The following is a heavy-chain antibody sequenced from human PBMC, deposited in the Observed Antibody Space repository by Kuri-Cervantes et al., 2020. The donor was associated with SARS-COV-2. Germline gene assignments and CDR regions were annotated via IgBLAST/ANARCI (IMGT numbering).Heavy chain of an antibody. CDR1: GFIFSSYY. CDR3: ASPQPSGYSYGHDAFDI. V-gene: IGHV3-53*01. CDR2: IYDDDTT. Sequence: GGSLRLSCAGSGFIFSSYYMNWVRLAPGKRLEWVSIIYDDDTTDYADSVKGRFTISRDNSKNTLYLQMNSLRAEDTAVYYCASPQPSGYSYGHDAFDIWGQGTMVTVSS. J-gene: IGHJ3*02. D-gene: IGHD5-18*01.